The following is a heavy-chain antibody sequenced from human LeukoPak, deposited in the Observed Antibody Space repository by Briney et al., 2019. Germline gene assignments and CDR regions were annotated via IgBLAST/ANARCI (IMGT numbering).Heavy chain of an antibody. CDR1: GYTLTELS. D-gene: IGHD2-2*01. Sequence: SCKVSGYTLTELSMHWVRQAPGKGLEWVGRIKSKTDGGTADYAAPVKGRFTISRDDSKKTLYLQMNNLKTEDTAMYYCATDHGSTSCFCGASDLWGQGTMVIVSS. CDR2: IKSKTDGGTA. J-gene: IGHJ3*01. V-gene: IGHV3-15*01. CDR3: ATDHGSTSCFCGASDL.